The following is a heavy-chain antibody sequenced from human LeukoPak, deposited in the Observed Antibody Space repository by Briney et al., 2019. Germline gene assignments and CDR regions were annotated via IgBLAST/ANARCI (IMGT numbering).Heavy chain of an antibody. J-gene: IGHJ4*02. Sequence: PSQTLSLICAVSGGSISSAGYSWSWIRQPPGKGLEWIGYIYQSGSTYYNPSLKSRVTISVDRSKNQFSLKLSSVTAADTAVYYCARIAEPLYYFDYWGQGTLVTVSS. V-gene: IGHV4-30-2*01. D-gene: IGHD6-13*01. CDR2: IYQSGST. CDR1: GGSISSAGYS. CDR3: ARIAEPLYYFDY.